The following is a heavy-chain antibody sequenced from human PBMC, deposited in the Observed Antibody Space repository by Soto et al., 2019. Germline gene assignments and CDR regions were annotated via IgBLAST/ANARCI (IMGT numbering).Heavy chain of an antibody. CDR2: ISYDGSNK. CDR1: GFTFSSYA. CDR3: ARDLGANFEPVH. D-gene: IGHD1-26*01. Sequence: PGGSLRLSCAASGFTFSSYAMHWVRQAPGKGLEWVAVISYDGSNKYYADSVKGRFTISRDNSKNTLYLQMNSLRAEDTAVYYCARDLGANFEPVHWGQGTLVTVS. V-gene: IGHV3-30-3*01. J-gene: IGHJ4*02.